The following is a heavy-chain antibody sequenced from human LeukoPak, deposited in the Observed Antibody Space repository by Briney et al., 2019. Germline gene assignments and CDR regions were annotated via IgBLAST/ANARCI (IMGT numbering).Heavy chain of an antibody. CDR2: IIPIFGTA. J-gene: IGHJ5*02. Sequence: GASVKVSCKASGGTFSSYAISWVRQAPGQGLEWIGGIIPIFGTANYAQKFQGRVTITTDESTSTAYMELSSLRSEDTAVYYCARDLMTTVTTFGFDPWGQGTLVTVSS. CDR3: ARDLMTTVTTFGFDP. CDR1: GGTFSSYA. V-gene: IGHV1-69*05. D-gene: IGHD4-11*01.